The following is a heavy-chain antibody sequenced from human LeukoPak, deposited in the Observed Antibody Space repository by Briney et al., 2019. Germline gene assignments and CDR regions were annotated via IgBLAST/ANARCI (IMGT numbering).Heavy chain of an antibody. CDR3: ATTTIRLGY. D-gene: IGHD1-26*01. V-gene: IGHV4-39*07. J-gene: IGHJ4*02. CDR1: GGSLSSGSYY. Sequence: SETLSLTCTVSGGSLSSGSYYWGWIRQPPGKGLEWIGSMYYRGSTYHNPSLKSRVTISVDTSKNQFSLKLSSVTAADTAVYYCATTTIRLGYWGQGTLVTVSS. CDR2: MYYRGST.